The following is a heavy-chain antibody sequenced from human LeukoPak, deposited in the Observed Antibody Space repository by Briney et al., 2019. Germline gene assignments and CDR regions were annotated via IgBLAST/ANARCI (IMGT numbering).Heavy chain of an antibody. J-gene: IGHJ4*02. CDR3: AKASAMIVVVSKHFDY. D-gene: IGHD3-22*01. V-gene: IGHV3-23*01. CDR1: GFTFGDYA. CDR2: ISGSGGST. Sequence: GGSLRLSCTASGFTFGDYAISWVRQAPGKGLEWVSAISGSGGSTYYADSVKGRFTISRDNSKNTLYLQMNSLRAEDTAVYYCAKASAMIVVVSKHFDYWGQGTLVTVSS.